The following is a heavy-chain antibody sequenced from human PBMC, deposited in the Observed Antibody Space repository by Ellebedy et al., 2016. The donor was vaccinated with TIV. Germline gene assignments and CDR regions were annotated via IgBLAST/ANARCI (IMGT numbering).Heavy chain of an antibody. CDR1: GYTFTTYY. V-gene: IGHV1-2*02. J-gene: IGHJ4*02. D-gene: IGHD6-13*01. Sequence: AASVKVSCKASGYTFTTYYMHWVRQAPGQGLEWMGWINPKSGGTNHAQNLQGRVTMTRYTSISTAYMELSRLKSDDTAVYYCARGLQQLDLWGQGTQVTVSS. CDR3: ARGLQQLDL. CDR2: INPKSGGT.